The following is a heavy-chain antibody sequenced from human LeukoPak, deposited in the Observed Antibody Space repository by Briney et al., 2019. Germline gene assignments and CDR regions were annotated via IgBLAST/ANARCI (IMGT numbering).Heavy chain of an antibody. D-gene: IGHD3-22*01. J-gene: IGHJ4*02. Sequence: SVKVSCKASGGTFSSYAISWVRQAPGQGLEWMGRIIPIFGTANYAQKFQGRVTITTDESTSTAYMELSSLRSDDAAVYYCARDRNTMILIDWGQGTLVTVSS. CDR3: ARDRNTMILID. V-gene: IGHV1-69*05. CDR2: IIPIFGTA. CDR1: GGTFSSYA.